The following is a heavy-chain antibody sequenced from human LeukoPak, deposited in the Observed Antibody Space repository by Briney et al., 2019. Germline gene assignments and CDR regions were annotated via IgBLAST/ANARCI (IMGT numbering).Heavy chain of an antibody. Sequence: ASVKVSCKASGGTLSSYAISWVRQAPGQGLEWMGGIIPIFGTANYAQKFQGRVTITADESTSTAYMELSSLRSEDTAVYYCASAFLVGGFDYWGQGTLVTVSS. V-gene: IGHV1-69*13. CDR3: ASAFLVGGFDY. CDR2: IIPIFGTA. CDR1: GGTLSSYA. J-gene: IGHJ4*02. D-gene: IGHD3-3*02.